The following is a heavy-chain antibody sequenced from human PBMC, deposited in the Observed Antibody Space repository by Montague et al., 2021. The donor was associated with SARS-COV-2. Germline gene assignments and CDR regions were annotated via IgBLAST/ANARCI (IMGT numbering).Heavy chain of an antibody. J-gene: IGHJ5*01. CDR1: GFTFTNYG. D-gene: IGHD6-13*01. CDR3: ARGYRSSGWYDICIDS. V-gene: IGHV3-21*04. Sequence: SLRLSCAASGFTFTNYGMTWVRQAPGKGLEWVSSISSYGDSTYYADSVKGRFTISRDNSTNSVYLQMDSLRAEDTAVYYCARGYRSSGWYDICIDSWGQGTMVTVSS. CDR2: ISSYGDST.